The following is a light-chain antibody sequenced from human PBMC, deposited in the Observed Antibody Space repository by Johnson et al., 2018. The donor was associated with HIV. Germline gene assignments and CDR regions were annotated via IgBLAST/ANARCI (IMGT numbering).Light chain of an antibody. CDR1: TSNIGNNF. Sequence: HSVLTQPPSVSAAPGQKVTISCSGSTSNIGNNFVSWYQHLPGTAPKLLIYENNKRPSGIPDRFSGSKSGTSATLGITGLPTGDEADYYCGTWDSSLSAYVFGTGTKVTVL. J-gene: IGLJ1*01. CDR2: ENN. CDR3: GTWDSSLSAYV. V-gene: IGLV1-51*02.